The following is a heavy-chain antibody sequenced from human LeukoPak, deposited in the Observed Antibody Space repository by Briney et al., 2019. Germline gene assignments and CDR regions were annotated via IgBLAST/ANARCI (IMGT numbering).Heavy chain of an antibody. CDR1: GYTFSSYC. D-gene: IGHD2-2*01. CDR3: ARDFTPYCSSTSCSWFDP. CDR2: ISAYSGNT. Sequence: SVTVSCKASGYTFSSYCISWVRQAPEQGLEWVGWISAYSGNTIYAQKLQGRVTMTTDTSTSTAYMELRSLISDDTAVYYCARDFTPYCSSTSCSWFDPWGQGTLVTVSS. J-gene: IGHJ5*02. V-gene: IGHV1-18*01.